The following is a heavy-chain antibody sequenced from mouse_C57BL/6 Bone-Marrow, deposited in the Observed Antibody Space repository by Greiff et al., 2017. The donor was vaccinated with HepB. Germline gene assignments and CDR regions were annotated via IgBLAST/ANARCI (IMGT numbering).Heavy chain of an antibody. D-gene: IGHD1-1*01. CDR2: ISSGSSTI. J-gene: IGHJ2*01. Sequence: EVKLMESGGGLVKPGGSLKLSCAASGFTFSDYGMHWVRQAPEKGLEWVAYISSGSSTIYYADTVKGRFTISRDNAKNTLFLQMTSMRSEDTAMYYCAREHYYSSSLFDYWGQGTTLTVSS. V-gene: IGHV5-17*01. CDR3: AREHYYSSSLFDY. CDR1: GFTFSDYG.